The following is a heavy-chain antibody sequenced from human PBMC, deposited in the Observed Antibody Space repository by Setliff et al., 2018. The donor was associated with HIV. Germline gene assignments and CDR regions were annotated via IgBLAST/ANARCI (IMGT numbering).Heavy chain of an antibody. J-gene: IGHJ4*02. V-gene: IGHV3-49*04. CDR3: TRLQLGASDY. CDR1: GFTFGDYA. CDR2: IRINSYGGTT. Sequence: QTLSLSCTASGFTFGDYAMSWVRQAPGKGLELVGFIRINSYGGTTEYAASVKGRFTISRDDSKSIAYLHMNSLKTDDSAVYYCTRLQLGASDYWGQGSLVTVSS. D-gene: IGHD1-1*01.